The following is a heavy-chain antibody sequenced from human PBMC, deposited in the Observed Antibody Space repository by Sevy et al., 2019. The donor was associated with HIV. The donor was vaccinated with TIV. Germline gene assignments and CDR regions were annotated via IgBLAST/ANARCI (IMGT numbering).Heavy chain of an antibody. Sequence: SETLSLTCTSSGGSISGYYWSWIRQPPGKGLEWIGYIHYSGGTHYNPSLKSRVTLSVDTSKNQLSLRLSSVTAADTAVYYCTRGTVTTYYFDYWGQGTLVTVSS. V-gene: IGHV4-59*01. J-gene: IGHJ4*02. CDR3: TRGTVTTYYFDY. D-gene: IGHD4-17*01. CDR1: GGSISGYY. CDR2: IHYSGGT.